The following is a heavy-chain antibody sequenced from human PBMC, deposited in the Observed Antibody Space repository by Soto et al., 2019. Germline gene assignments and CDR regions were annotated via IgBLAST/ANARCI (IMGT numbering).Heavy chain of an antibody. CDR1: GGSISSYY. Sequence: SETLSLTCTVSGGSISSYYWSWIRQPPGKGLEWIGYIYYSGSTNYNPSLKSRVTISVDTSKNQFSLKLSSVTAADTAVYYCASSQQLGGYFDYWGQGTLVTVSS. CDR3: ASSQQLGGYFDY. CDR2: IYYSGST. V-gene: IGHV4-59*01. J-gene: IGHJ4*02. D-gene: IGHD6-6*01.